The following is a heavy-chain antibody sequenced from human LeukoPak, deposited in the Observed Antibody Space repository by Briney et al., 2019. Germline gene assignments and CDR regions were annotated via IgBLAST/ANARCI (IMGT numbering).Heavy chain of an antibody. CDR3: ARGRRVLAPNWFDP. J-gene: IGHJ5*02. CDR1: GGSFSGYY. CDR2: NNHSGST. V-gene: IGHV4-34*01. Sequence: SETLSLTCAVYGGSFSGYYWSWIRQPPGKGREWIGENNHSGSTNYNPSLKSRVTISVDTSKKQYSLKRSSVAAADTAVYSCARGRRVLAPNWFDPWGQGTLVTVSS. D-gene: IGHD3-3*02.